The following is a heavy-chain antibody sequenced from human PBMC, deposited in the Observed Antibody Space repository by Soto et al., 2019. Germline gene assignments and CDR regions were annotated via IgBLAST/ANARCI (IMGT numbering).Heavy chain of an antibody. V-gene: IGHV3-74*01. CDR1: GFSFSAYW. J-gene: IGHJ4*02. Sequence: EVQLVESGGGLVQPGGSLRLSCAASGFSFSAYWIHWVRQAPEKGLEWVSRIKTDGSSTDYADSVKGRFTISRDNAKNILYLQMDSLRFEDTAVYYCAKREGNTFGLFHWGQGTLVTVSS. CDR2: IKTDGSST. D-gene: IGHD5-18*01. CDR3: AKREGNTFGLFH.